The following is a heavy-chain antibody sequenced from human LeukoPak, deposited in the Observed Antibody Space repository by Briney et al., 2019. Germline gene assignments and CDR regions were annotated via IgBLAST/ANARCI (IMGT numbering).Heavy chain of an antibody. D-gene: IGHD1-26*01. V-gene: IGHV3-48*01. CDR2: ITSSSSTI. J-gene: IGHJ4*02. CDR3: ARSSSGAKDY. Sequence: TGGSLRLSRAASVFTFSIYSMNGVRQGPGEGVEWVSYITSSSSTIYYADSVQGRFTISRDNAKNSLFLQMNSLRAEDTAVYYCARSSSGAKDYWGQGTLVTVSS. CDR1: VFTFSIYS.